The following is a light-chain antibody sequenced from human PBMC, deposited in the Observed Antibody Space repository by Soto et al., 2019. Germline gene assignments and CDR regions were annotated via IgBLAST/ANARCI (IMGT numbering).Light chain of an antibody. J-gene: IGLJ2*01. CDR3: SSYTSSSTLVV. Sequence: QSVLTQPASVSGSPGQSITISCTGTSSDVGGYNYVSWYQQHPGKAPKVMIYDASNRPSGVSNRFSGSKSGNTASLTISGLQAEDEADYYCSSYTSSSTLVVFGGGTKLTVL. V-gene: IGLV2-14*01. CDR2: DAS. CDR1: SSDVGGYNY.